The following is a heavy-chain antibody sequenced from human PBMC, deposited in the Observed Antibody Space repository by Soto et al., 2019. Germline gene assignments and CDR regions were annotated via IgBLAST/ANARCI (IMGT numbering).Heavy chain of an antibody. CDR3: AKDWTYSGSLGDAFDI. Sequence: GGSLRLSCAASGFTFSSYAMSWVRQAPGKELEWVSAISGSGGSTYYADSVKGRFTISRDNSKNTLYLQMNSLRAEDTAVYYCAKDWTYSGSLGDAFDIWGQGTMVTVSS. CDR2: ISGSGGST. D-gene: IGHD1-26*01. CDR1: GFTFSSYA. J-gene: IGHJ3*02. V-gene: IGHV3-23*01.